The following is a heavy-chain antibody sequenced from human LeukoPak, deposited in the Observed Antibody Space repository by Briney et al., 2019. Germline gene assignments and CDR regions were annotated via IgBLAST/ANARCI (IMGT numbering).Heavy chain of an antibody. CDR1: GFTFSSYS. CDR3: AKDYDFWSGYYTPGAYFDY. J-gene: IGHJ4*02. Sequence: PGGSLRLSCAASGFTFSSYSMNWVRQAPGKGLEWVSSISSSSSYIYYADSVKGRFTISRDNSKNTLYLQMNSLRAEDTAVYYCAKDYDFWSGYYTPGAYFDYWGQGTLVTVSS. CDR2: ISSSSSYI. V-gene: IGHV3-21*04. D-gene: IGHD3-3*01.